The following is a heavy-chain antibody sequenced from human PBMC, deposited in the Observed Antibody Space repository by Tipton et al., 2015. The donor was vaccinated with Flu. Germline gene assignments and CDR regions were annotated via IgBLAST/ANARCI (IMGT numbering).Heavy chain of an antibody. CDR3: ARRDYSNYVSDPKSWFDP. V-gene: IGHV4-61*02. Sequence: TLSLTCTVSGGSITRGSYYYNWIRQPAGKGLEWIGRIYTNANTIYNPSLKSRVTISIDTSKNQFSLNMKSVTAADMAVYYCARRDYSNYVSDPKSWFDPWGQGTLVAVSS. CDR1: GGSITRGSYY. J-gene: IGHJ5*02. CDR2: IYTNANT. D-gene: IGHD4-11*01.